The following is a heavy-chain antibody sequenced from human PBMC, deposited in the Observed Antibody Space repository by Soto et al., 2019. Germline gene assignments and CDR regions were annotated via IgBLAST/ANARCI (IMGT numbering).Heavy chain of an antibody. V-gene: IGHV3-7*01. J-gene: IGHJ6*03. Sequence: GGSVRLSCAASGFTFSSYWMIWVRQAPGKGLEWVANIKQDGSEKYYVDSVKGRFTISRDNAKNSLYLQMNSLRAEDTAVYYCVRVSYYYYYYMDVWGKGTTVTVSS. D-gene: IGHD6-13*01. CDR1: GFTFSSYW. CDR2: IKQDGSEK. CDR3: VRVSYYYYYYMDV.